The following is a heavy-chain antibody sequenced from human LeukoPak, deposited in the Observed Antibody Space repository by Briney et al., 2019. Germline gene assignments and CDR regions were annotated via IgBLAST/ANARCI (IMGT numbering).Heavy chain of an antibody. CDR3: ARDPRGYYYDSSGYYPNWFDP. D-gene: IGHD3-22*01. CDR1: GYTFTGYY. J-gene: IGHJ5*02. Sequence: ASVKVSCKASGYTFTGYYMHWVRQAPGQGLEWMGWINPNSGGTNYAQKFQGRVTMTRDTSISTAYMELSRLRSDDTAVYYCARDPRGYYYDSSGYYPNWFDPWGQGTLVTVSS. CDR2: INPNSGGT. V-gene: IGHV1-2*02.